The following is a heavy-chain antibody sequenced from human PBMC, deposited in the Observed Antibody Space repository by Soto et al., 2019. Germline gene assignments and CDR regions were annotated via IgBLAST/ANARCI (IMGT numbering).Heavy chain of an antibody. CDR1: GGSFSGYY. D-gene: IGHD3-3*02. V-gene: IGHV4-34*01. CDR3: ACRSPHFEPKAYFDY. J-gene: IGHJ4*02. Sequence: SETLSLTCAVYGGSFSGYYWSWIRQPPGKGLEWIGEINHSGSTNYNPSLKSRVTISVDTSKNQFSLKLSSVTAADTAVYYCACRSPHFEPKAYFDYWGQGTLVTVSS. CDR2: INHSGST.